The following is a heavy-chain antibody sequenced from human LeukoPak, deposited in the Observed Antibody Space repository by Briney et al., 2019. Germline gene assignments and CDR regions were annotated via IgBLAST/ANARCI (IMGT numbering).Heavy chain of an antibody. V-gene: IGHV3-21*01. CDR3: ATRPITMVRGVIVY. Sequence: GGSLRLSCAASRFTFSSYSMNWVRQAPGKGLEWVSSISSSSSYIYYADSVKGRFTISRDNAKNSLYLQMNSLRAEDTAVYYCATRPITMVRGVIVYWGQGTLVTVSS. J-gene: IGHJ4*02. CDR1: RFTFSSYS. CDR2: ISSSSSYI. D-gene: IGHD3-10*01.